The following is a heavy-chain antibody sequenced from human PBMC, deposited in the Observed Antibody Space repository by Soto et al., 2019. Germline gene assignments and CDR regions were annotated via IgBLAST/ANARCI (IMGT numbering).Heavy chain of an antibody. CDR1: GGSINKNNFH. V-gene: IGHV4-39*02. CDR2: IYYTGST. D-gene: IGHD6-6*01. J-gene: IGHJ5*02. CDR3: ATYSTSSGWFDP. Sequence: QLQLQESGPGLVKPSETLSLTCTVSGGSINKNNFHWGWIRQPPGEGLEWIGGIYYTGSTYYNPSLKGRGTISVDTSKNHFSLQVTSVTAADTAVYYCATYSTSSGWFDPWGQGTLVTISS.